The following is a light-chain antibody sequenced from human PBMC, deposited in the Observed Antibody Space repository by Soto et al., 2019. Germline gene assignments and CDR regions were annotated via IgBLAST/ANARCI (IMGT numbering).Light chain of an antibody. CDR2: GVS. J-gene: IGKJ4*01. V-gene: IGKV3-15*01. Sequence: EIVMTQSPATLSVSPVETATLSCRASQSVAGNLAWYQQRPGQPPRLLIYGVSTRATGVPARFSGSGSETDFSLTISSLQIEDFALYYCQQSNSWPPLTFGGGTKVDIK. CDR1: QSVAGN. CDR3: QQSNSWPPLT.